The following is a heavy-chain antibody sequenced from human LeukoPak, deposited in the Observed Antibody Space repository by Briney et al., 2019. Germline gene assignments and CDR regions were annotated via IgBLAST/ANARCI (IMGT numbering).Heavy chain of an antibody. CDR2: IKQDGSEK. Sequence: GGSLRLSCAASGFTFSSYWMSWVRQAPGKGLEWVANIKQDGSEKYYVDSVKGRFTISRDNAKNSLYLQMNSLRAEDTAVYYCARLLEYCTNGVCYSNWFDPWGQGTLDTVSS. CDR1: GFTFSSYW. V-gene: IGHV3-7*01. D-gene: IGHD2-8*01. J-gene: IGHJ5*02. CDR3: ARLLEYCTNGVCYSNWFDP.